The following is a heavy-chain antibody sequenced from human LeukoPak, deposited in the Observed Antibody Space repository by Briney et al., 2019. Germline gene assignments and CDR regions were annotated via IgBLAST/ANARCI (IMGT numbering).Heavy chain of an antibody. CDR2: ISGSGTDI. Sequence: GGSLRLSCEASGFTFSDYYMTWLRQAPGKGLEWVSYISGSGTDILYADSVKGRFTISRDNSKNTLYLQMNSLRAEDTAVYYCAKGVAAAALDYFDYWGQGTLVTVSP. D-gene: IGHD6-13*01. J-gene: IGHJ4*02. CDR3: AKGVAAAALDYFDY. V-gene: IGHV3-11*01. CDR1: GFTFSDYY.